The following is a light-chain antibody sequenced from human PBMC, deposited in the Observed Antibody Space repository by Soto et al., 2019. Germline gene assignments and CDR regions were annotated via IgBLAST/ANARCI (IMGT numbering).Light chain of an antibody. CDR1: QSVSSTF. CDR3: QQYGSSPRT. J-gene: IGKJ5*01. CDR2: GAS. Sequence: IMLTQYPGALSLSPGERATLCWGASQSVSSTFLAWYQQKVGQAPRLRIYGASSRATGIPARSSGSGPGTDSTLTISSLEPENFAVYSCQQYGSSPRTFGRGTRL. V-gene: IGKV3-20*01.